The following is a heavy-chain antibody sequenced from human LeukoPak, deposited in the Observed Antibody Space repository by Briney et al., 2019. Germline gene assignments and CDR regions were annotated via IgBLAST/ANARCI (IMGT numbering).Heavy chain of an antibody. V-gene: IGHV3-15*01. D-gene: IGHD4-23*01. CDR2: IKSKADGGTT. J-gene: IGHJ4*02. Sequence: GGSLRLSCAASGFTFSNAWMSWVRQAPGKGLEWVGRIKSKADGGTTDYAAPVKGRFTISRDDSKNTLYPQMNSLKTEDTAVYYCTTSGVYGGIDFDYWGQGTLVTVSS. CDR1: GFTFSNAW. CDR3: TTSGVYGGIDFDY.